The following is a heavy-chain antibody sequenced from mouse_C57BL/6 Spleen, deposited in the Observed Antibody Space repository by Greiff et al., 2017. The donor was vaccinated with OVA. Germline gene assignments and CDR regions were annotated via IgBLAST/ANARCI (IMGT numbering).Heavy chain of an antibody. D-gene: IGHD2-3*01. CDR3: ARGWSGYFDV. Sequence: ESGPGLVKPSQTVFLTCTVTGISITTGNYRWSWIRQFPGSKLEWIGYIYYSGTITYNPSLTSRTTITRDTPKNQFFLEMNSLTAEDTATYYCARGWSGYFDVWGTGTTVTVSS. V-gene: IGHV3-5*01. J-gene: IGHJ1*03. CDR1: GISITTGNYR. CDR2: IYYSGTI.